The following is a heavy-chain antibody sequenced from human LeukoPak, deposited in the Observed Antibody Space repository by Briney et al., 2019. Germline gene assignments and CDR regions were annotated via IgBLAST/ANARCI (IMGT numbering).Heavy chain of an antibody. V-gene: IGHV3-23*01. CDR2: ISGSGGST. Sequence: GGSLRLSCAASGFTFSSYAMSWVRQAPGKGLEWVSAISGSGGSTYYADSVKGRFTISRDNSKNTLYLQMNSLRAEDTAVYYCAKDLLSGWAGWYFDLWGRGTLVTVSS. J-gene: IGHJ2*01. CDR1: GFTFSSYA. D-gene: IGHD6-19*01. CDR3: AKDLLSGWAGWYFDL.